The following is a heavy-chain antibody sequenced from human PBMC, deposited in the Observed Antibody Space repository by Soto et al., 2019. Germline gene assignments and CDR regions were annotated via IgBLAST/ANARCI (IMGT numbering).Heavy chain of an antibody. CDR2: ISYDGSNK. D-gene: IGHD3-10*01. CDR3: ANGRGITMVRVVL. CDR1: GFTFSSYG. J-gene: IGHJ4*02. Sequence: QVQLVESGGVVVQPGRSLRISCVASGFTFSSYGMHWVRQAPGKGLEWVAVISYDGSNKYYADSVKGRFTISRDNSKNTLYLQMNSLRAEDTAVYYCANGRGITMVRVVLWGQGTLVTVSA. V-gene: IGHV3-30*18.